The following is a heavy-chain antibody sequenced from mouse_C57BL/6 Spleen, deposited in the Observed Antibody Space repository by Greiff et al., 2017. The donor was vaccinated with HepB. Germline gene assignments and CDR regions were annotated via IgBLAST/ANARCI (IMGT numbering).Heavy chain of an antibody. CDR1: GYTFTSYW. CDR3: ARWDYGSRGFAY. D-gene: IGHD1-1*01. J-gene: IGHJ3*01. V-gene: IGHV1-53*01. Sequence: VQLQQSGTELVKPGASVKLSCKASGYTFTSYWMHWVKQRPGQGLEWIGNINPSNGGTNYNEKFKSKATLTVDKSSSTAYMQLSSLTSEDSAVYYCARWDYGSRGFAYWGQGTLVTVSA. CDR2: INPSNGGT.